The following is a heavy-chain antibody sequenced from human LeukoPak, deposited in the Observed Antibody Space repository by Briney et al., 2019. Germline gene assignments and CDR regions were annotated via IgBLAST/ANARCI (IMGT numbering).Heavy chain of an antibody. CDR3: ARAGYSGYDWGAYYYYYVDV. CDR1: GYTFTSYD. Sequence: ASVTVSCKASGYTFTSYDINWVRQAPGQGLEWMGWMNPNSGNTGYAQKFQGRVTMTRNTSISTAYMELSSLRSEDTAVYYCARAGYSGYDWGAYYYYYVDVWGKGTTVTISS. J-gene: IGHJ6*03. CDR2: MNPNSGNT. D-gene: IGHD5-12*01. V-gene: IGHV1-8*01.